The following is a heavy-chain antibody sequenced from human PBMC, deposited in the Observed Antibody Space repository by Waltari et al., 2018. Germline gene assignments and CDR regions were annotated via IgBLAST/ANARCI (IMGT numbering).Heavy chain of an antibody. V-gene: IGHV4-59*01. CDR2: IYYTGST. CDR3: ARGGGGDWEWFDP. CDR1: GGSISGFY. Sequence: QVQLQASGPSLLKPSETLSLICTVSGGSISGFYWGWVRQPPGKGLDWIGYIYYTGSTNFNPSLKSRVTMSVDTSKNQFSLKLSSVTAADTAFYYCARGGGGDWEWFDPWGQGTLVTVSS. D-gene: IGHD2-21*02. J-gene: IGHJ5*02.